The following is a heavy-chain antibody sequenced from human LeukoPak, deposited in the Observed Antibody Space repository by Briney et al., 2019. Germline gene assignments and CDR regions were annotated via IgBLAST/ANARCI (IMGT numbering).Heavy chain of an antibody. J-gene: IGHJ4*02. D-gene: IGHD3-16*02. CDR1: GGSISSGSYY. V-gene: IGHV4-61*02. CDR3: AREGPGNEPYDYVWGSYRRGGPFDY. Sequence: PSETLSLTCTVSGGSISSGSYYWSWIRQPAGKGLEWIGRIYTSGSTNYNPSLKSRVTISVDTSKNQFSPKLSSVTAADTAVYYCAREGPGNEPYDYVWGSYRRGGPFDYWGQGTLVTVSS. CDR2: IYTSGST.